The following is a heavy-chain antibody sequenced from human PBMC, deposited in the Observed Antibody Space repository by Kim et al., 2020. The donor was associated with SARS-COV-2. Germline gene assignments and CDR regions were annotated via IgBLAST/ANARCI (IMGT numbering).Heavy chain of an antibody. Sequence: PSVKVSCKASGYTFTSYYMHWVRQAPGQGLEWMGIINPSGGSTSYAQKFQGRVTMTRDTSTSTVYMELSSLRSDDTAVYYCARVPRIQLWSPSYGMDVWGQGTTVTVSS. CDR2: INPSGGST. D-gene: IGHD5-18*01. CDR1: GYTFTSYY. V-gene: IGHV1-46*01. CDR3: ARVPRIQLWSPSYGMDV. J-gene: IGHJ6*02.